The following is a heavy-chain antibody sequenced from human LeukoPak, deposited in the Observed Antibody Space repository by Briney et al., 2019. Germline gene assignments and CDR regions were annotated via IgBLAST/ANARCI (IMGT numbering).Heavy chain of an antibody. D-gene: IGHD2-15*01. CDR2: IDHVGRS. V-gene: IGHV4-34*01. CDR1: GFTFSSYA. J-gene: IGHJ3*02. CDR3: ARPVYCSVTTCTGPLHI. Sequence: GSLRLSCAASGFTFSSYAMHWVRQSPVKGLEWIGEIDHVGRSRYNPSLKSRLTISVDTSKNQFSLRLSSVTAADTALYFCARPVYCSVTTCTGPLHIWGQGTMVTVSS.